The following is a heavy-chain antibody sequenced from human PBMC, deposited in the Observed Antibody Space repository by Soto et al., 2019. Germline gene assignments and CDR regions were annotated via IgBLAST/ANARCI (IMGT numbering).Heavy chain of an antibody. CDR1: GGSFSGYG. J-gene: IGHJ6*03. CDR3: PYCSSTSCYYYYYMDV. D-gene: IGHD2-2*01. Sequence: SETLSLTWAVYGGSFSGYGLRWIRQPPGKGLEWIGEINHSGSTNYNPSLKSRVTISVDTSKNQFSLKLSSVTAADTAVYYCPYCSSTSCYYYYYMDVWGKGTTVTVSS. CDR2: INHSGST. V-gene: IGHV4-34*01.